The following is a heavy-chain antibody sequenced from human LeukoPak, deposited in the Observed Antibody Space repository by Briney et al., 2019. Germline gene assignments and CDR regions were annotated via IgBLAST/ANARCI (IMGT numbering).Heavy chain of an antibody. CDR1: GFTFSGSA. J-gene: IGHJ4*02. CDR2: ISYDGSLK. CDR3: ARDLVAGSPDFFDY. V-gene: IGHV3-30-3*01. Sequence: PGGSLKLSCAASGFTFSGSAMHRVRQAPGKGLEWVAVISYDGSLKFYADSVKDRFTISRDDSKNTLFLQMDSLRAEDTALYYCARDLVAGSPDFFDYWGQGTLVIVSS. D-gene: IGHD6-19*01.